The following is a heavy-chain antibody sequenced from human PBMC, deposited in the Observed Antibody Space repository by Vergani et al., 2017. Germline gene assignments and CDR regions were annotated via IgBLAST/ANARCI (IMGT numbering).Heavy chain of an antibody. V-gene: IGHV3-53*04. CDR3: ARGRGAYSSSSLLYYYYYYMDV. Sequence: EVQLLESGGGLVQPGGSLRLSCAASGFTVSSNYMSWVRQAPGKGLEWVSVIYSGGSTYYADSVKGRFTISRHNSKNTLYLQMNSLRAEDTAVYYCARGRGAYSSSSLLYYYYYYMDVWGKGTTVTVSS. D-gene: IGHD6-6*01. CDR1: GFTVSSNY. J-gene: IGHJ6*03. CDR2: IYSGGST.